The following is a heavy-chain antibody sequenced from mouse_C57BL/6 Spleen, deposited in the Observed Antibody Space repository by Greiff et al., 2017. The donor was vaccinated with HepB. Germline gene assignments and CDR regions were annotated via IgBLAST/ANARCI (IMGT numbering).Heavy chain of an antibody. J-gene: IGHJ3*01. Sequence: VKLMESGPGLVAPSQSLSITCTVSGFSLTSYGVDWVRQSPGKGLEWLGVIWGVGSTNYNSALKSRLSISKDNSKSQVFLKMNSLQTDDTAMYYCASDRGYYGSSFAYWGQGTLVTVSA. CDR1: GFSLTSYG. V-gene: IGHV2-6*01. CDR3: ASDRGYYGSSFAY. D-gene: IGHD1-1*01. CDR2: IWGVGST.